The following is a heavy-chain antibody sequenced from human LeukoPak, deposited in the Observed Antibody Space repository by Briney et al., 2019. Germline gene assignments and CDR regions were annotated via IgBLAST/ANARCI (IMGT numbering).Heavy chain of an antibody. CDR2: IYHSGST. D-gene: IGHD3-22*01. V-gene: IGHV4-38-2*01. Sequence: SETLSLTCAVSGYSISSGYYWGWIRQPPGQGLGWIGSIYHSGSTYYNPSLKSRVTISVDTSKNQFSLKLSSVTAADTAVYYCARQGDYYDSSGYYYVDYWGQGTLVTVSS. J-gene: IGHJ4*02. CDR1: GYSISSGYY. CDR3: ARQGDYYDSSGYYYVDY.